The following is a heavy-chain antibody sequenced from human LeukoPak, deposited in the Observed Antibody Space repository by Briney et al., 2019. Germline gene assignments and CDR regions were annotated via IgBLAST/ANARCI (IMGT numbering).Heavy chain of an antibody. CDR2: INPSGGST. CDR1: GYTFTSYY. Sequence: ASVKVSCKASGYTFTSYYMHWVRQAPGQGLEWMGIINPSGGSTSYAQKFQGRVTMTRDTSTSTVYMELSSLRSEDTAVYYCARGKTTVYCGGDCYAFDYWGQGSLVTVSS. CDR3: ARGKTTVYCGGDCYAFDY. J-gene: IGHJ4*02. D-gene: IGHD2-21*02. V-gene: IGHV1-46*01.